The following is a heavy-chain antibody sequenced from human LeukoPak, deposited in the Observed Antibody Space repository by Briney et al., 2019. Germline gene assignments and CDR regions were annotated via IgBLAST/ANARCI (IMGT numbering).Heavy chain of an antibody. Sequence: GGSLRLSCAASGFTFSSYAMHWVRQAPGKGLEYVSAISSNGGSTYYANSVKGRFTISRDNSKNTLYLQMGSLRAEDMAVYYCARSPPWIWYFDLWGRGTLVTVSS. V-gene: IGHV3-64*01. CDR3: ARSPPWIWYFDL. CDR1: GFTFSSYA. CDR2: ISSNGGST. J-gene: IGHJ2*01. D-gene: IGHD2-2*03.